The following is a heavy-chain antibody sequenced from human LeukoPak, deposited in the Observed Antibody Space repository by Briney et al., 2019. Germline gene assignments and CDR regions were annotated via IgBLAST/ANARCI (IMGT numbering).Heavy chain of an antibody. CDR3: ARDTYYYNSSAFYHYYYGMDV. D-gene: IGHD3-22*01. V-gene: IGHV3-23*01. Sequence: GGSLRLSCAASGFTFSSYAMTWVRQAPGKGLEWVSVISGSGGSTYYADSVKGRFTISRDNSKNTLYLQMNSLSAEDTAVYYCARDTYYYNSSAFYHYYYGMDVWGQGTTVTVSS. CDR2: ISGSGGST. J-gene: IGHJ6*02. CDR1: GFTFSSYA.